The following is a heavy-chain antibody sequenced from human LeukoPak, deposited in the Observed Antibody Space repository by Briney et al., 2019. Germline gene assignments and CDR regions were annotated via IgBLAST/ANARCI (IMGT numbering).Heavy chain of an antibody. J-gene: IGHJ4*02. D-gene: IGHD3-10*01. CDR1: GGSTSSYY. Sequence: PSETLSLTCTVSGGSTSSYYWSWIRQPPGKGLEWIGYIYYSGSTNYNPSLRGRVTISVDTSKNQFSLKLSSVTAADTAVYYCAREGCRGCGFDYWGQGTPVTVSS. V-gene: IGHV4-59*12. CDR2: IYYSGST. CDR3: AREGCRGCGFDY.